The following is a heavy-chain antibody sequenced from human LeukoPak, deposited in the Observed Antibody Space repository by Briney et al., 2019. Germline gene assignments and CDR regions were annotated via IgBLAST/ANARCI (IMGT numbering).Heavy chain of an antibody. CDR2: ISSSSSYI. CDR3: ARDLRPFGYSSSWYVY. Sequence: GGSLRLSCAASGFTFSSYSMNWVRQAPGKGLEWVSSISSSSSYIYYADSVKGRFTISRDNAKNSLYLQMNSLRAEDTAVYYCARDLRPFGYSSSWYVYSGQGTLVTVSP. CDR1: GFTFSSYS. D-gene: IGHD6-13*01. J-gene: IGHJ4*02. V-gene: IGHV3-21*01.